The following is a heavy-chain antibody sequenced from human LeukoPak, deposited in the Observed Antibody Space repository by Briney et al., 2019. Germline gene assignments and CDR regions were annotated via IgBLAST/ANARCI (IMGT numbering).Heavy chain of an antibody. CDR1: GGSISSSSYY. J-gene: IGHJ4*02. CDR2: IYYSGST. V-gene: IGHV4-39*07. D-gene: IGHD3-22*01. Sequence: SETLSLTCTVSGGSISSSSYYWGWIRQPPGKGLEWIGSIYYSGSTYYNPSLKSRVTISVDTSKNQFSLKLSSVTAADTAVYYCARDSGYDSSGYYYSEPYYFDYWGQGTLVTVSS. CDR3: ARDSGYDSSGYYYSEPYYFDY.